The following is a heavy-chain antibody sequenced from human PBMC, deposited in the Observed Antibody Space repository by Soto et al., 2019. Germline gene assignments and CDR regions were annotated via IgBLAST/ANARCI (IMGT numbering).Heavy chain of an antibody. CDR3: ARAGYSGYGGAGDWFDP. D-gene: IGHD5-12*01. V-gene: IGHV3-33*01. CDR2: IWYDGSNK. Sequence: GGSLRLSCAASGFTFSSYGMHWVRQAPGKGLEWVAVIWYDGSNKYYADSVKGRFTISRDNSKNTLYLQMNSLRAEDTAVYYCARAGYSGYGGAGDWFDPWGQGTLVTVSS. CDR1: GFTFSSYG. J-gene: IGHJ5*02.